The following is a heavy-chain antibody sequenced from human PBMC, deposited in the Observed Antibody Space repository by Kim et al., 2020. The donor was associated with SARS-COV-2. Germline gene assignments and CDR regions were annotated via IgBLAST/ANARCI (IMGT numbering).Heavy chain of an antibody. Sequence: SETLSLTCAVYGGSFSGYYWSWIRQPPGKGLEWIGEINHSGSTNYNPSLKSRVTISVDTSKNQFSLKLSSVTAADTAVYYCAREAGYWYFDLWGRGTLVTVSS. D-gene: IGHD6-13*01. V-gene: IGHV4-34*01. CDR1: GGSFSGYY. CDR2: INHSGST. J-gene: IGHJ2*01. CDR3: AREAGYWYFDL.